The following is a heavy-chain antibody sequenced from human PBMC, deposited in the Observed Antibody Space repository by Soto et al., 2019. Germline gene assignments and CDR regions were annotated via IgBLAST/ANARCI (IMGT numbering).Heavy chain of an antibody. CDR3: ARIYFDSKNCPLFCSFVDL. V-gene: IGHV1-69*01. D-gene: IGHD3-9*01. CDR2: IINVFRSA. J-gene: IGHJ6*02. CDR1: GCTFNKFA. Sequence: VQLVQSGAEVKKPGSAVEVSCEAFGCTFNKFAFRWVLQAPGQGMEWMGGIINVFRSANYAQRFRGRRTMTADEYTSTVYLYLNALRSEDTAVEYCARIYFDSKNCPLFCSFVDLWGLGTTAPPSS.